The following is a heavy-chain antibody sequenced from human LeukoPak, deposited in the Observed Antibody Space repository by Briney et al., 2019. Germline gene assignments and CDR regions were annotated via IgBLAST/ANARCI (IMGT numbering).Heavy chain of an antibody. CDR3: ARLLRQGFDY. CDR1: GFTFSSYG. V-gene: IGHV3-23*01. Sequence: GGTLRLSCAASGFTFSSYGMSWVRQAPGKGLEWVSAISGSGGSTYYADSVKGRFTISRDNAKNSLYLQMNSLRAEDTAVYYCARLLRQGFDYWGQGTLVTVSS. CDR2: ISGSGGST. J-gene: IGHJ4*02. D-gene: IGHD4-17*01.